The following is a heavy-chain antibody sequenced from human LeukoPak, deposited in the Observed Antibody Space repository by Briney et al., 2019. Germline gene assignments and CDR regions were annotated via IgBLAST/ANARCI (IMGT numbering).Heavy chain of an antibody. CDR1: GGSISSGDHY. J-gene: IGHJ4*02. CDR3: ARGFGYDFADY. D-gene: IGHD2-2*01. Sequence: SQTLSLTCSVSGGSISSGDHYWTWIRQPPGGGLEWMGFITLYSDTTSYNPSLKSRLMISIDTSKNQFSLTLTSVTAADTAVYFCARGFGYDFADYWGQGILVT. V-gene: IGHV4-30-4*01. CDR2: ITLYSDTT.